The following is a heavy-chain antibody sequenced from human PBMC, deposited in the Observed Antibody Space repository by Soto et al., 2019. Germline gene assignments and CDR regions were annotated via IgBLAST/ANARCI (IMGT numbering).Heavy chain of an antibody. D-gene: IGHD2-15*01. CDR2: INTSNGDT. Sequence: HVQLVQSGDEVKKPGASVRVSCRASGYIFSSFGITWVRQVPGQGLEWLGWINTSNGDTNSAQKFQGSVTMTTDTSTSTAYMELRSLISDDTAVYYCARGYCSVDSCPLDFWGQGTLVTVSS. CDR3: ARGYCSVDSCPLDF. V-gene: IGHV1-18*01. CDR1: GYIFSSFG. J-gene: IGHJ4*01.